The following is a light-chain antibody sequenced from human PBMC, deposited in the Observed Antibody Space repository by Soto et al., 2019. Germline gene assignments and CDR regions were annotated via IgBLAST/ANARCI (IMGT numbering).Light chain of an antibody. CDR3: QQRHMWPIT. CDR1: QSVSSK. CDR2: AAS. J-gene: IGKJ5*01. V-gene: IGKV3-15*01. Sequence: EIVMTQSPATLSVSPGERATLSCRASQSVSSKLAWYQQKPGQPPRLLIYAASTRATGIPVRFSGSGSGTEFTLTISSLQSEDFAVYYCQQRHMWPITFGQGTRLEIK.